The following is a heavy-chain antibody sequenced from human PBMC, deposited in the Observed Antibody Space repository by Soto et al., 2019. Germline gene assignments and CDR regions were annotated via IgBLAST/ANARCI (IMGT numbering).Heavy chain of an antibody. Sequence: QESGPGLVKPSETLSLTCTVSGGSISSSSYYWGWIRQPPGKGLEWIAHIFSNDEKSYSTSLKSRLTISKYTSKSQVVLTMTNMDPVDTATYYCARLVEMATIRFGWFDPWGQGTLVTVSS. V-gene: IGHV2-26*01. CDR3: ARLVEMATIRFGWFDP. J-gene: IGHJ5*02. CDR1: GGSISSSSYY. D-gene: IGHD5-12*01. CDR2: IFSNDEK.